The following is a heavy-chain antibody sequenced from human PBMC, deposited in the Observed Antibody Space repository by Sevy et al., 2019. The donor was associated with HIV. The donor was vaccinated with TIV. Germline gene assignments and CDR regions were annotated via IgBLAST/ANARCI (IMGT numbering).Heavy chain of an antibody. D-gene: IGHD2-15*01. CDR2: MNPNSGNT. CDR1: GYTFTSYD. CDR3: ARGRSVLVVAAMAFWFDP. Sequence: ASVKVSCKASGYTFTSYDINWVRQASGQGLVWMGWMNPNSGNTGYAQKFQGRVTMTRNTSISTAYMELSSLRSEDTAVYYCARGRSVLVVAAMAFWFDPWGQGTLVTVSS. J-gene: IGHJ5*02. V-gene: IGHV1-8*01.